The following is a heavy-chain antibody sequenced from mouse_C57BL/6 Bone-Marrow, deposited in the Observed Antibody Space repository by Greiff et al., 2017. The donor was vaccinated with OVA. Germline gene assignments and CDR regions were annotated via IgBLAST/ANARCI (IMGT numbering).Heavy chain of an antibody. CDR1: GFNIKDDY. D-gene: IGHD1-1*01. J-gene: IGHJ1*03. CDR2: IDPENGDT. Sequence: EVQLQQSGAELVRPGASVKLSCTASGFNIKDDYMHWVKQRPEQGLEWIGWIDPENGDTEYASKFQGKATITADTSSNTAYLQLSSLTSEDTAVYYCTTLIATVVAHDVWGTGTTVTVSS. CDR3: TTLIATVVAHDV. V-gene: IGHV14-4*01.